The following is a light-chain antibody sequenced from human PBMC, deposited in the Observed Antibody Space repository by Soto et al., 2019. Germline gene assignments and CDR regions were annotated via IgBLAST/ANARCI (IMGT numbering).Light chain of an antibody. Sequence: ETVLTQSPGTLSLSPGERAILSCRASQSVSSTYLAWYQQKPGQAPRLLIYGASSRATGIAPRFRGSGSGTDFTLTISSVEPEDFAVYICQQRSNWPPTFGQGTRLEIK. CDR1: QSVSSTY. CDR2: GAS. J-gene: IGKJ5*01. CDR3: QQRSNWPPT. V-gene: IGKV3D-20*02.